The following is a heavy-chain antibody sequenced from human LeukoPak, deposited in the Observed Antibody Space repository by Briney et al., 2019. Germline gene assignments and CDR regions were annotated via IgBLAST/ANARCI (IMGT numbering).Heavy chain of an antibody. D-gene: IGHD2-2*01. CDR2: IIPILGTA. J-gene: IGHJ5*02. V-gene: IGHV1-69*11. CDR1: GGTSSSYA. Sequence: ASVKVSCKASGGTSSSYAISWVRQAPGQGLEWMGRIIPILGTANYAQKFQGRVTITTDESTSTAYMELSSLRSEDTAVYYCARDLGCSSTSCYFHWFDPWGQGTLVTVSS. CDR3: ARDLGCSSTSCYFHWFDP.